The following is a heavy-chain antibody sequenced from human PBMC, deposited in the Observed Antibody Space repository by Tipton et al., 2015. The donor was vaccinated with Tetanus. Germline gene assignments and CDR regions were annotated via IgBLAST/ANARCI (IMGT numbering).Heavy chain of an antibody. CDR1: GDSIKKYY. CDR3: AGVTAQRTELYFEH. J-gene: IGHJ1*01. Sequence: TLSLTCNVSGDSIKKYYWSWIRQPPGKGLEWIGYTFYSDINNYNPSLRGRVTISVDTAKSQFSLRLTPVTAADTAVYYCAGVTAQRTELYFEHWGQGTQVTVSS. D-gene: IGHD2-8*02. CDR2: TFYSDIN. V-gene: IGHV4-59*01.